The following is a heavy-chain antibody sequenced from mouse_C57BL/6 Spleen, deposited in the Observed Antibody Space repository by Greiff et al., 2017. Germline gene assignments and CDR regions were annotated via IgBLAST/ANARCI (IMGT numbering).Heavy chain of an antibody. CDR3: AAIYYDYDDYAMDY. CDR1: GYTFTDYY. Sequence: EVQLQQPGPVLVKPGASVKMSCKASGYTFTDYYMNWVKQSHGMSLAWIGVINPYNGGTSYNQKFKGKATLTVDKSSSTAYMELNILTSEYSAVYYCAAIYYDYDDYAMDYWGQGTSVTVSS. J-gene: IGHJ4*01. CDR2: INPYNGGT. V-gene: IGHV1-19*01. D-gene: IGHD2-4*01.